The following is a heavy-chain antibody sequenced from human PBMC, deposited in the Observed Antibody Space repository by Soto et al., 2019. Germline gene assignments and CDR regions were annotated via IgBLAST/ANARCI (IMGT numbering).Heavy chain of an antibody. V-gene: IGHV3-30*18. J-gene: IGHJ4*02. D-gene: IGHD6-13*01. CDR1: GFTFSSYG. Sequence: QVQLVESGGGVVQPGRSLRLSCAASGFTFSSYGMHWVRQAPGKGLEWVAVISYDGSNKYYADSVKGRFTIPRDNSKNTLYLQMNSLRAEDTAVYYCAKEQLARFDYWGQGTLVTVSS. CDR3: AKEQLARFDY. CDR2: ISYDGSNK.